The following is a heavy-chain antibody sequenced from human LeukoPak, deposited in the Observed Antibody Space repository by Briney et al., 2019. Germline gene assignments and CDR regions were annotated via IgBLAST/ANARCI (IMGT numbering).Heavy chain of an antibody. CDR1: GGSISSYY. D-gene: IGHD2-2*01. V-gene: IGHV4-59*08. J-gene: IGHJ4*02. CDR3: ARHNPAGYYFDC. CDR2: IYYSGST. Sequence: SETLSLTCTVSGGSISSYYWSWIRQPPGKGLEWIGYIYYSGSTNYNPSLKSRVTISVDTSKNQFSLKLSSVTAADTAVYYCARHNPAGYYFDCWGQGTLVTVSS.